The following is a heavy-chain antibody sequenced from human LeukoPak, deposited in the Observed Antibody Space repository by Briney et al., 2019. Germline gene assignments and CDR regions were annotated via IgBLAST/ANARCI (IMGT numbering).Heavy chain of an antibody. V-gene: IGHV3-23*01. CDR2: ISGSGGST. Sequence: GGSLRLSCAASGFTFSIYAMSWVRQAPGKGLEWVSAISGSGGSTYYADSVKGRFTISRDNSKNTLYLQMNSLRAEDTAVYYCAKDLRGTYYYDSSGCDYWGQGTLVTVSS. D-gene: IGHD3-22*01. J-gene: IGHJ4*02. CDR3: AKDLRGTYYYDSSGCDY. CDR1: GFTFSIYA.